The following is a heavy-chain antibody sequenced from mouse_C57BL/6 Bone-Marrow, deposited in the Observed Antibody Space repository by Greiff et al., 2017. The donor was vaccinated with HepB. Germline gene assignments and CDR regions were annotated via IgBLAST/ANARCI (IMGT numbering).Heavy chain of an antibody. V-gene: IGHV1-82*01. D-gene: IGHD2-5*01. CDR3: ARPYYSNFWFAY. CDR2: IYPGDGDT. CDR1: GYAFSSSW. J-gene: IGHJ3*01. Sequence: VQLQESGPELVKPGASVKISCKASGYAFSSSWMNWVKQRPGKGLEWIGRIYPGDGDTNYNGKFKGKATLTADKSSSTAYVQLSSLTSEDSAVYFCARPYYSNFWFAYWGQGTLVTVSA.